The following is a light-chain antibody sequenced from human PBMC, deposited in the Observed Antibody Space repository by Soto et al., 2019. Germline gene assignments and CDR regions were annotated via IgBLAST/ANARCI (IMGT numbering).Light chain of an antibody. CDR2: DAS. CDR3: QQSDSLPIT. V-gene: IGKV1-33*01. J-gene: IGKJ5*01. CDR1: HDISNY. Sequence: DIQMTQSPSSLSASVGDRVTITCRASHDISNYLNWYQQRPGKAPKLLIYDASNLERGVPSRFSGTRSGTHFTFAITSLQPEDVATYYCQQSDSLPITFGQGTRLEI.